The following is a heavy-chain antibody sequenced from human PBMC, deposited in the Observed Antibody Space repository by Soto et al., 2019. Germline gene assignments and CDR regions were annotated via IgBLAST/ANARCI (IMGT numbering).Heavy chain of an antibody. CDR2: IYYSGNA. D-gene: IGHD2-15*01. CDR3: ARHSVVVAATSLHYFDY. Sequence: PSETLSLTCTASGDSISSSRYYWGWIRQPPGKGLEWIGSIYYSGNAYYNPSLKSRVTISADTSKNQFSLKLSSVTAADTAVYYCARHSVVVAATSLHYFDYCGQRTLVTVSS. CDR1: GDSISSSRYY. J-gene: IGHJ4*02. V-gene: IGHV4-39*01.